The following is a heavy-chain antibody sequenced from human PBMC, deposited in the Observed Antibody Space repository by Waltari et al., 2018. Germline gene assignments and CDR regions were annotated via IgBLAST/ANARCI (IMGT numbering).Heavy chain of an antibody. D-gene: IGHD1-26*01. CDR1: GYTFTGYY. CDR2: SNTNSGGT. Sequence: QVQLVQSGAEVKKPGASVKVSCTASGYTFTGYYMHWVRQAPGQGREWMGWSNTNSGGTNHAPKFQGRGTMTMDTSISTAYMELSRLRSDDTAVYYCAGWVDYIYYWGQGTLVTVSS. CDR3: AGWVDYIYY. J-gene: IGHJ4*02. V-gene: IGHV1-2*02.